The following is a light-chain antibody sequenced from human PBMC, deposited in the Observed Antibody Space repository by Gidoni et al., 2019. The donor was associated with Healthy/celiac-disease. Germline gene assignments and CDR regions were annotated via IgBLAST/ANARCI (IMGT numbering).Light chain of an antibody. Sequence: EIVLTQIPGTLSLSPGERATLSCRASQSVSSSYLAWYQQKPGQAPRLLIYGASSRATCIPDRFSGSGSGTDFTLTISRLEPEDFAVYYCQQYGSSPITFXQXTRLEIK. J-gene: IGKJ5*01. V-gene: IGKV3-20*01. CDR1: QSVSSSY. CDR3: QQYGSSPIT. CDR2: GAS.